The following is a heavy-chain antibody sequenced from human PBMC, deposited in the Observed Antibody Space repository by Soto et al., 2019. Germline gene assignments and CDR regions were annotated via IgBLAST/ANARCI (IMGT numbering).Heavy chain of an antibody. D-gene: IGHD3-10*01. Sequence: EVQLLESGGGLVQPGGSLRLSCGASGFTFSNYAMRWVRQAPGKGLEWVSTISGYGGSTYYADSVKGRFTVSRDKSKSTLYLQVNSLRAEDTAVYSCAKDRSNYGSGSFDFWGQGTLVTVSS. CDR1: GFTFSNYA. CDR2: ISGYGGST. V-gene: IGHV3-23*01. CDR3: AKDRSNYGSGSFDF. J-gene: IGHJ4*02.